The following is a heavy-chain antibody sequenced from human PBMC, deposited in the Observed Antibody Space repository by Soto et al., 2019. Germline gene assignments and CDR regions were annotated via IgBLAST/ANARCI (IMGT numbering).Heavy chain of an antibody. CDR3: ARDDLTRYYDSSGYPSDAFDI. CDR2: IKEDGSEK. Sequence: GGSLRLSCAASGFTFSSYWMSWVRQAPGKGLEWVANIKEDGSEKYYVDSVKGRFTISRDNAKNSLYLQMNSLRAEDTAVYYCARDDLTRYYDSSGYPSDAFDIWGQGTMVTVSS. D-gene: IGHD3-22*01. V-gene: IGHV3-7*01. J-gene: IGHJ3*02. CDR1: GFTFSSYW.